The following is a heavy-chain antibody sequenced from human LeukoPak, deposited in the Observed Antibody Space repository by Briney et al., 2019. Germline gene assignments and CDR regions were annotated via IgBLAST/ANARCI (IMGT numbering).Heavy chain of an antibody. V-gene: IGHV3-33*01. CDR3: ARDGRRYYYDSSGYYEYYFDY. D-gene: IGHD3-22*01. Sequence: GGSLRLSCAASGFTFSSYGMHWVRQAPGKGLEWVAVIWYGGSNKYYADSVKGRFTISRDNSKNTLYLQMNSLRAEDTAVYYCARDGRRYYYDSSGYYEYYFDYWGQGTLVTVSS. CDR1: GFTFSSYG. CDR2: IWYGGSNK. J-gene: IGHJ4*02.